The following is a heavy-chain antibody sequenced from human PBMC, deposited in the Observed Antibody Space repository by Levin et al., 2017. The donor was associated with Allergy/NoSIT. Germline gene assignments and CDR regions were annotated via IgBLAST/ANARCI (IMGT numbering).Heavy chain of an antibody. V-gene: IGHV3-23*01. CDR2: IRGHGDTT. D-gene: IGHD7-27*01. CDR3: ASRPGADPYYFDY. J-gene: IGHJ4*02. CDR1: GFSLSDYG. Sequence: GESLKISCVISGFSLSDYGTSWVRQAPGKGLEWVSSIRGHGDTTYYADSVKGRFTISRDNSKNTLYLQMTNLRAEDTALYYCASRPGADPYYFDYWGQGTLVTVSS.